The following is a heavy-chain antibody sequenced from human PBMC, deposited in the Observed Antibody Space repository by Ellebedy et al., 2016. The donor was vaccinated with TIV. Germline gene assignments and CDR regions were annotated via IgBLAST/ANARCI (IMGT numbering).Heavy chain of an antibody. Sequence: GESLKISXAASGFTFSDAWMNWVRQAPGKGLEWVGRIKTKTHGGTIDYAASVKGRFIISRDDSKNALFLQMNSLKTEDTAMYYCTTDLHGEGGPLFDNWGQGTLVTVSS. CDR2: IKTKTHGGTI. J-gene: IGHJ4*02. V-gene: IGHV3-15*07. D-gene: IGHD3-3*01. CDR3: TTDLHGEGGPLFDN. CDR1: GFTFSDAW.